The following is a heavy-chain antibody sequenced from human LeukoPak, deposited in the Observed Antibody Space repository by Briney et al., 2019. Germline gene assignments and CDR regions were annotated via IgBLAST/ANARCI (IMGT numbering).Heavy chain of an antibody. CDR1: GGSISSGGYS. V-gene: IGHV4-30-2*01. D-gene: IGHD2-8*01. J-gene: IGHJ4*02. Sequence: SETLSLTCAVSGGSISSGGYSWSWIRQPPGKGLEWIGYIYHSGSTYYNPSLKSRVTISVDTSKNQFSLKLSSVTAADTAVYYCARGLPSGSYCTNGVCAPSVGGGTDYWGQGTLVTVSS. CDR3: ARGLPSGSYCTNGVCAPSVGGGTDY. CDR2: IYHSGST.